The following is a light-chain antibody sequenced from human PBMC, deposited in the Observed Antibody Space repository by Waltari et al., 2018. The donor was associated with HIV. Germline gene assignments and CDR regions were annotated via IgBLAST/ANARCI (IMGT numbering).Light chain of an antibody. J-gene: IGLJ2*01. CDR1: SSDVGRYDY. CDR2: EVN. CDR3: SSYAGINPVI. V-gene: IGLV2-8*01. Sequence: QSALTQPPSASGSLGQSVTISCTGSSSDVGRYDYVSWYQQHPGKAPKLLIFEVNKRPSGVPDRFSGSKSGNTASLTVSGLQAEDEAEYSCSSYAGINPVIFGGGTTL.